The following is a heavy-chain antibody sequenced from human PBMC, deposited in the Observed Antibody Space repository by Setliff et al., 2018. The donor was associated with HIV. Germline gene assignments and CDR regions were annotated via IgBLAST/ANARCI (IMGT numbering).Heavy chain of an antibody. CDR2: IIPVFRAS. J-gene: IGHJ3*02. CDR3: ARDPSANGEAFDI. D-gene: IGHD2-8*01. CDR1: GASITRNS. Sequence: ASVKVSCKVSGASITRNSIDWVRQAPGQGLEWMGRIIPVFRASRYAQKFQGRVTITADESTNTAYMEVNNLTSEDTALYYCARDPSANGEAFDIWGQGTMVTVSS. V-gene: IGHV1-69*13.